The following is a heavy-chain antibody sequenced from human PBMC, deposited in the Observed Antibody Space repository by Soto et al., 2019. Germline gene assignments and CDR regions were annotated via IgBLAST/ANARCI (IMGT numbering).Heavy chain of an antibody. Sequence: EVQLVESGGGLVQPGRSLRLSCAASGFTFDDYAMHWVRQAPGKGLEWVSGISWNSGSIGYADSVKGRFTISRDNAKNSLYLQMNSLRAEDTALYYCAKLVAVAGPGGDYWGHATLVTVSS. CDR3: AKLVAVAGPGGDY. CDR2: ISWNSGSI. CDR1: GFTFDDYA. V-gene: IGHV3-9*01. D-gene: IGHD6-19*01. J-gene: IGHJ4*01.